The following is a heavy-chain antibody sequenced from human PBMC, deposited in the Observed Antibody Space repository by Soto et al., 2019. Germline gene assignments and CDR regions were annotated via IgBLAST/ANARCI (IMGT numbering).Heavy chain of an antibody. Sequence: PGGSLRLSCTGSGFTFGDYAMSWVRRAPGKGLEWVGFIRSKAYGGTTEWAASVRGRFTFSRDDSKRIAYLQMNSLKTEDTGVYSCNSATRSYGMDVWGQGTTVTVSS. CDR3: NSATRSYGMDV. CDR1: GFTFGDYA. V-gene: IGHV3-49*04. D-gene: IGHD2-15*01. CDR2: IRSKAYGGTT. J-gene: IGHJ6*02.